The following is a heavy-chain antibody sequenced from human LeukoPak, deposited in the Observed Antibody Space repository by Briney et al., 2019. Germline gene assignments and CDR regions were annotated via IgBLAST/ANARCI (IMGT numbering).Heavy chain of an antibody. V-gene: IGHV4-59*12. CDR2: IYDTGST. CDR3: ARDSILTGPTPSPAFDY. J-gene: IGHJ4*02. CDR1: GGSISSYY. Sequence: SETLSLTCTVSGGSISSYYWSWIRQPPGKGLEWIGYIYDTGSTNYNPSLKSRVTISVDTSKNQFSLKLSSVTAADTAVYYCARDSILTGPTPSPAFDYWGQGTLVTVSS. D-gene: IGHD3-9*01.